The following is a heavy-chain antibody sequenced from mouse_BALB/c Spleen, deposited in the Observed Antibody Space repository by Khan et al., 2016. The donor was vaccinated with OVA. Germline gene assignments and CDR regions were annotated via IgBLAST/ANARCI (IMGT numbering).Heavy chain of an antibody. CDR1: GFTFSDYY. Sequence: EVELVESGGGLVKPGGSLKLSCAASGFTFSDYYMYWVRQTPEKRLEWVATISDGGSYTNYADIVKGRFTISRDNAENNLYLQMRSLKSEDTAMYYCARGEYGSSIPWFAYWGQGTLVTVSA. CDR2: ISDGGSYT. CDR3: ARGEYGSSIPWFAY. J-gene: IGHJ3*01. D-gene: IGHD1-1*01. V-gene: IGHV5-4*02.